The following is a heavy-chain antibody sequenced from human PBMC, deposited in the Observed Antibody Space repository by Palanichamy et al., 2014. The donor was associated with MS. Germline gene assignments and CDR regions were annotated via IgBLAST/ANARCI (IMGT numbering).Heavy chain of an antibody. J-gene: IGHJ6*02. D-gene: IGHD2-15*01. CDR2: TYYRSKWYN. CDR1: GDSVSSNSAA. CDR3: ARVAVVVVAATRLNYYYGMDV. Sequence: QQSGPGLVKPSQTLSLTCAISGDSVSSNSAAWNWIRQSPSRGLEWLGRTYYRSKWYNDYAVSVKSRITINPDTSKNQFSLQLNSVTPEDTAVYYCARVAVVVVAATRLNYYYGMDVWGQGTTVTVSS. V-gene: IGHV6-1*01.